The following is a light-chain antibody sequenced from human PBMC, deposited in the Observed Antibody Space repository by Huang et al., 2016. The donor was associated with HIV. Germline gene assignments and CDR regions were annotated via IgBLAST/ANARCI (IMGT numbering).Light chain of an antibody. V-gene: IGKV1-39*01. J-gene: IGKJ1*01. CDR3: QQSFSVPRT. Sequence: DIQMTQSPPSLSASVGDRVTFTFRANQNITKSLNWYQQKPGKAPKLLIYTASTLESGVPSRFSGGGSGSRFTLNITNLQPEDFATYYCQQSFSVPRTFG. CDR1: QNITKS. CDR2: TAS.